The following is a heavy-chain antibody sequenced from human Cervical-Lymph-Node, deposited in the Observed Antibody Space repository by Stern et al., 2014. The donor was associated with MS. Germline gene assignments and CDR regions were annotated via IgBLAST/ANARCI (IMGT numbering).Heavy chain of an antibody. CDR2: ISSGGSYI. V-gene: IGHV3-21*01. J-gene: IGHJ4*02. D-gene: IGHD4-23*01. CDR1: GFTFSSYS. CDR3: GRGGNYRYYFDY. Sequence: EVQLVESGGGLVKPGGSLRLSCAASGFTFSSYSMNWVRQAPGKGLEWVASISSGGSYIYYADSLKGRFTISRDNAKNSLYLQMNSLRAEDTAVYARGRGGNYRYYFDYWGQGTLVTVSS.